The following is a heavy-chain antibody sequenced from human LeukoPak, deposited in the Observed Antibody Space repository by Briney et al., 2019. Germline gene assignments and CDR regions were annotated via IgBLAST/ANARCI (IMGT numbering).Heavy chain of an antibody. CDR1: GFTFSSSA. Sequence: GGSLRLSCAASGFTFSSSAISWVRQAPGKGLEWVSGIGAAGSPTIYADFVKGRFTISRDNSKNTLYLQMNSLRAEDTAVYYCAKETDIVATPFDYWGQGTLVTVSS. D-gene: IGHD5-12*01. CDR3: AKETDIVATPFDY. J-gene: IGHJ4*02. V-gene: IGHV3-23*01. CDR2: IGAAGSPT.